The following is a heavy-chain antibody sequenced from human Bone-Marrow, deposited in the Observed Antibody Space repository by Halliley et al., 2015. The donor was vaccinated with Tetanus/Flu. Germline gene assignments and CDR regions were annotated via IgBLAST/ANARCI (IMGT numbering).Heavy chain of an antibody. J-gene: IGHJ5*02. CDR2: IWYDSIKT. CDR1: EVTFRNYG. D-gene: IGHD1-26*01. Sequence: LSLTCAASEVTFRNYGMHWVRQAPGKGLEWVAVIWYDSIKTFYADPVRGRFTISRDDSRNTLFLQMNSLRADDTALYYCTGASGEGWFDPWGQGTQVTVSS. V-gene: IGHV3-33*03. CDR3: TGASGEGWFDP.